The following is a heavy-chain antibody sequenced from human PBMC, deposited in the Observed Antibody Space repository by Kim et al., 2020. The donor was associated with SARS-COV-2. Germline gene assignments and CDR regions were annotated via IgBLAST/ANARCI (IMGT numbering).Heavy chain of an antibody. CDR3: ARPYCSGGCPQAFDY. J-gene: IGHJ4*01. CDR2: INPDGSEK. V-gene: IGHV3-7*01. CDR1: GVTFTTYW. Sequence: GGSLRLSCVASGVTFTTYWMSWVRQAPGKGLEWVAIINPDGSEKYYVDSVKGRFTISRDNAKDSLYLQMNSLRVEDTAVYYCARPYCSGGCPQAFDYWG. D-gene: IGHD2-8*02.